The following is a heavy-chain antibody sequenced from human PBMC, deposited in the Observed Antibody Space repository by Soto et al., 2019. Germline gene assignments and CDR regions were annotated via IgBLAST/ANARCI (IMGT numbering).Heavy chain of an antibody. D-gene: IGHD3-22*01. Sequence: GGSLRLSCAASGFTFSSYSMNWVRQAPGKGLEWVSYISSSSSTIYYADSVKGRFTISRDNAKNSLYLQMNSLRDEDTAVYYCARDRYYDSSGIPDYWGQGTLVTVSS. CDR3: ARDRYYDSSGIPDY. CDR2: ISSSSSTI. CDR1: GFTFSSYS. V-gene: IGHV3-48*02. J-gene: IGHJ4*02.